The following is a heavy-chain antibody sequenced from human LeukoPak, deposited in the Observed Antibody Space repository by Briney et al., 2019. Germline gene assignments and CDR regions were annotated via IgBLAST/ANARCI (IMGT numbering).Heavy chain of an antibody. Sequence: GGSLRLSCAASGFTFSSYWMHWVRQAPGKGLVWVSRINTDGSSTTYADSVKGRFTISRDNAKNTLYLQMNSLRAEGTAVYYCARDGGVPADKAFDIWGQGTMVTVSS. J-gene: IGHJ3*02. V-gene: IGHV3-74*03. CDR2: INTDGSST. CDR3: ARDGGVPADKAFDI. D-gene: IGHD2-2*01. CDR1: GFTFSSYW.